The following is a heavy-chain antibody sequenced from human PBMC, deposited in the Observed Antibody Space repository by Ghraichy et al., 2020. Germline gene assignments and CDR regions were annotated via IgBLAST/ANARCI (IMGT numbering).Heavy chain of an antibody. J-gene: IGHJ4*02. CDR3: AHRPSIAGPVDY. CDR1: GFSLSTSGVG. V-gene: IGHV2-5*01. CDR2: IYCNDDK. D-gene: IGHD6-6*01. Sequence: SGPTLVKPTQTLTLTCTFSGFSLSTSGVGVGWIRQPPGKALEWLALIYCNDDKRYSPSLNSRLTITQDTSKNQVVLTMTNMDPVDTATYYCAHRPSIAGPVDYWGQGTLVTVSS.